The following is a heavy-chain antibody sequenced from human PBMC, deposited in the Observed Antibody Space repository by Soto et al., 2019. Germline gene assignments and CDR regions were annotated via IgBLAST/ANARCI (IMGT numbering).Heavy chain of an antibody. CDR3: ARGQYAYSNLGYGMDV. D-gene: IGHD4-4*01. J-gene: IGHJ6*02. Sequence: ASVKVSCKASGYTFTSYDINWVRQATGQGLEWMGWMNPNSGNTDYAQKFQGRVAMTRNTSISTAYMELRSLRSEDTAVYYCARGQYAYSNLGYGMDVWGQGTTVTVSS. CDR1: GYTFTSYD. CDR2: MNPNSGNT. V-gene: IGHV1-8*01.